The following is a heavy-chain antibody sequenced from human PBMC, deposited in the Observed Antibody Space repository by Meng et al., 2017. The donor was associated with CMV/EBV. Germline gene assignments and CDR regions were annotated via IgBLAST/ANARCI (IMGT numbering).Heavy chain of an antibody. CDR2: IYYSGST. Sequence: SGGSISSGGYSWRWIRQHPGKGLEWIGYIYYSGSTYYNPSLKSRVTISVDTSKNQFSLKLSSVTAADTAVYYCARDTMVRGGVWFDPWGQGTLVTVSS. CDR1: GGSISSGGYS. V-gene: IGHV4-31*02. J-gene: IGHJ5*02. D-gene: IGHD3-10*01. CDR3: ARDTMVRGGVWFDP.